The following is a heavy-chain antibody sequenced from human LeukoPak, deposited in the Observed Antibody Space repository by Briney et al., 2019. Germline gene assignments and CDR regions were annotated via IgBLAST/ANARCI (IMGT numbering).Heavy chain of an antibody. CDR2: IYYSGTS. CDR3: ASLFDNFPESRFDY. Sequence: SETLSLTCTVSGGFFSSTTSFWAWIRHPPGKGLQWLGTIYYSGTSYFNPSQEPRVHLSVDTSENRFSLRLTSVSAAHTAVYYCASLFDNFPESRFDYWARGTLVRVS. J-gene: IGHJ4*02. D-gene: IGHD5-24*01. V-gene: IGHV4-39*01. CDR1: GGFFSSTTSF.